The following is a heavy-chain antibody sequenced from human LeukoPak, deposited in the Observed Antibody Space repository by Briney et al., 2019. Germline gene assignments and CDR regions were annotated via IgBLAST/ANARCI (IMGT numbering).Heavy chain of an antibody. CDR3: ARVGVGATGFDY. Sequence: ASVKVSCKASGYTFTDYYMYWVRQAPGQGLEWMGWINPNSGGTNYAQKLQGRVTMTRDTSISTAYMELSRLRSDDTAVYYCARVGVGATGFDYWGQGTLVTVSS. CDR2: INPNSGGT. V-gene: IGHV1-2*02. CDR1: GYTFTDYY. D-gene: IGHD1-26*01. J-gene: IGHJ4*02.